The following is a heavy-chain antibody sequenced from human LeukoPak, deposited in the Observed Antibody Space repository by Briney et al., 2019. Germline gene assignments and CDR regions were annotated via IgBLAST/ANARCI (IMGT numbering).Heavy chain of an antibody. J-gene: IGHJ4*02. CDR2: IYYSGST. CDR3: ARVDYDSSGYPFDY. V-gene: IGHV4-39*01. Sequence: SETLSLTCTVSGGSISSSSYYWGWIRQPPGTGLEWIGSIYYSGSTYYNPSLKSRVTISVDTSKNQFSLKLSSVTAADTAVYYCARVDYDSSGYPFDYWGQGTLVTVSS. D-gene: IGHD3-22*01. CDR1: GGSISSSSYY.